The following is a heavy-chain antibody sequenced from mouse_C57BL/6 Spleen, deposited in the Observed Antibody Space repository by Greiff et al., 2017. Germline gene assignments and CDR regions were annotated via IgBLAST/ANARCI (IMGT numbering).Heavy chain of an antibody. CDR1: GYTFTSYW. CDR2: IDPSDSYT. Sequence: VQLQQPGAELVMPGASVKLSCKASGYTFTSYWMHWVQQRPGQGLEWIGEIDPSDSYTNYNQKFKGKSTLTVDKSSSTAYMQLSSLTSEDSAVYYCARSGYSNYMAWFAYWGQGTLVTVSA. J-gene: IGHJ3*01. CDR3: ARSGYSNYMAWFAY. V-gene: IGHV1-69*01. D-gene: IGHD2-5*01.